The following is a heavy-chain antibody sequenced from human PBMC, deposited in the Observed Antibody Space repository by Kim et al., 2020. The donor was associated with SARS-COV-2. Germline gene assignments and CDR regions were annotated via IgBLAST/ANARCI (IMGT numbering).Heavy chain of an antibody. CDR3: AKDRPTESHGFWSTYQLFDF. D-gene: IGHD3-3*01. Sequence: GGSLRLSCAASGFTFNDYAMSWVRQAPGKGLEWVSFISGGGGIIKYADSVRGRFTISRDNSKNTVFLLMNDLRAEDTAVYFCAKDRPTESHGFWSTYQLFDFWGQGTLVTVSS. J-gene: IGHJ4*02. CDR2: ISGGGGII. V-gene: IGHV3-23*01. CDR1: GFTFNDYA.